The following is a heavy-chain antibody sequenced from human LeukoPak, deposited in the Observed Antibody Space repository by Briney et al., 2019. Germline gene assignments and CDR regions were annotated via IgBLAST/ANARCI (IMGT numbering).Heavy chain of an antibody. V-gene: IGHV1-69*05. CDR1: GGSFSNYA. CDR3: AREARYCEHTSCYPAFGL. D-gene: IGHD2-2*01. Sequence: ASVKVSCKASGGSFSNYAISWVRQAPGQGLEWMGQIIPIYGATNYAQKFEDRVTISMDESPDTANMELSSLRSDDTAVYYCAREARYCEHTSCYPAFGLWGQGTPVTVSS. J-gene: IGHJ3*01. CDR2: IIPIYGAT.